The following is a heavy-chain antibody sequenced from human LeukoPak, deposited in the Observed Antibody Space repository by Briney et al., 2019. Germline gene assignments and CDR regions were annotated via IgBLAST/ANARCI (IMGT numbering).Heavy chain of an antibody. V-gene: IGHV3-11*04. J-gene: IGHJ4*02. Sequence: GGSLRLSCAASGFTFSDYYMSWLRQAPGKGLEWVSYISSSGSTIYYADSVKGRFTISRDNAKNSLYLQMNSLRAEDTAVYYCARGPRAGDSGSCLEDYWGQGTLVTVSS. D-gene: IGHD1-26*01. CDR2: ISSSGSTI. CDR3: ARGPRAGDSGSCLEDY. CDR1: GFTFSDYY.